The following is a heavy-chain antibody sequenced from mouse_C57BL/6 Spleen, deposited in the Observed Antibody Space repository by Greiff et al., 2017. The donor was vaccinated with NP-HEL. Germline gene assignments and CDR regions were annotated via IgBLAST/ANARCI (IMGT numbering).Heavy chain of an antibody. J-gene: IGHJ2*01. CDR2: ISGGGGNT. CDR1: GFTFSSYT. V-gene: IGHV5-9*01. D-gene: IGHD1-2*01. Sequence: EVKLVESGGGLVKPGGSLKLSCAASGFTFSSYTMSWVRQTPEKRLEWVATISGGGGNTYYPDSVKGRFTISRDNAKNTLYLQMSSLRSEDTALYYCARHVEYGLDYWGQGTTLTVSS. CDR3: ARHVEYGLDY.